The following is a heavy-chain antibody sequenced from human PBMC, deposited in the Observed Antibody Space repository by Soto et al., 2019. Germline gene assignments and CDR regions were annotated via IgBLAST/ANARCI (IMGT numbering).Heavy chain of an antibody. J-gene: IGHJ4*02. CDR2: IYYSGST. CDR1: GGSISSYY. D-gene: IGHD2-21*02. V-gene: IGHV4-59*08. CDR3: ARLPGGLGDCFDFDY. Sequence: SETLPLTCTVSGGSISSYYWSWIRQPPGKGLEWIGYIYYSGSTNYNPSLKSRVTISVDTSKNQFSLKLSSVTAADTAVYYCARLPGGLGDCFDFDYWGQGTLVTVSS.